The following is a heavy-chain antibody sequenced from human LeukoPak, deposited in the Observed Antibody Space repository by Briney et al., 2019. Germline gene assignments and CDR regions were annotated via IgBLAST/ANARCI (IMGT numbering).Heavy chain of an antibody. Sequence: PSETLSLTCAVYGGSFSGYYWSWIRQPPGKGLEWIGEINHSGSTNYNPSLKSRVTISVDTSKNQFSLKLSSVTAADTAVYYCARRNGIAARPIDYWGQGTLVTVSS. CDR1: GGSFSGYY. V-gene: IGHV4-34*01. CDR3: ARRNGIAARPIDY. D-gene: IGHD6-6*01. CDR2: INHSGST. J-gene: IGHJ4*02.